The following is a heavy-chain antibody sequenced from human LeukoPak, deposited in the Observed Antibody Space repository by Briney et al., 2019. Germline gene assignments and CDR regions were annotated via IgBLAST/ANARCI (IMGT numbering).Heavy chain of an antibody. D-gene: IGHD6-13*01. J-gene: IGHJ4*02. Sequence: SETLSLGCSVSGYSIKSGYYWSWIRQSPGKGPEWIGSVYRSGSTSYNPSLQSRVSISVDTPKNQFSLIMTSVTAADTAVYYCARVGSIAAAHYYFDYWGQGILVTVSS. V-gene: IGHV4-38-2*02. CDR3: ARVGSIAAAHYYFDY. CDR2: VYRSGST. CDR1: GYSIKSGYY.